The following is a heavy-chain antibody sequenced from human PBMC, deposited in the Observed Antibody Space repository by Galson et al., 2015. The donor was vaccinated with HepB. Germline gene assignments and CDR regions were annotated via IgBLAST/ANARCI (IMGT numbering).Heavy chain of an antibody. CDR3: ARHLYGGARLYSFDY. CDR1: GGSISSYY. V-gene: IGHV4-59*08. J-gene: IGHJ4*02. D-gene: IGHD2-21*01. CDR2: IYYSGST. Sequence: SETLSLTCTVSGGSISSYYWSWIRQPPGKGLEWIGYIYYSGSTNYNPSLKSRVTISVDTSKNQFSLKLSSVTAADTAVYYCARHLYGGARLYSFDYWGQGTLVTVSS.